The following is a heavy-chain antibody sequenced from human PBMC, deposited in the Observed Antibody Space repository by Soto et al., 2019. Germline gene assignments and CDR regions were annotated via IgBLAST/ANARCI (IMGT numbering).Heavy chain of an antibody. J-gene: IGHJ4*02. CDR1: GGSFSGHY. CDR2: INHSGST. D-gene: IGHD2-8*02. V-gene: IGHV4-34*01. Sequence: PSETLSLTCDVYGGSFSGHYGTWIRQPPGTGLEWIGEINHSGSTNYNPSLKSRVTISVDTSKNQFSLKLTSVTAADTAVYYCARDKITGLFDYWGQGTLVTVS. CDR3: ARDKITGLFDY.